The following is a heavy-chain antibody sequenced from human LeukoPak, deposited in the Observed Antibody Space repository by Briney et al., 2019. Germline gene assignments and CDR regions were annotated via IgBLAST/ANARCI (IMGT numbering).Heavy chain of an antibody. V-gene: IGHV4-4*02. CDR2: IYHSGST. CDR1: GGSISSSNW. Sequence: PSETLSLTCAVSGGSISSSNWWSWVRQPPGKGLEWIGEIYHSGSTNYNPSLKSRVTISVDKSKNQFSLKLSSVTAADTAVYYCARIPNRITMVRGVIISDAFDIWGQGTMVTVSS. D-gene: IGHD3-10*01. J-gene: IGHJ3*02. CDR3: ARIPNRITMVRGVIISDAFDI.